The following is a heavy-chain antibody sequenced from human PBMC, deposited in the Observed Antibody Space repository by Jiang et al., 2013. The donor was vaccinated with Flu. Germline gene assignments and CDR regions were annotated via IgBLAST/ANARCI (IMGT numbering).Heavy chain of an antibody. CDR1: GGTFSSYA. CDR2: IIPIFGTA. CDR3: ARSPTVRRDYYGMDV. V-gene: IGHV1-69*01. D-gene: IGHD4-11*01. J-gene: IGHJ6*02. Sequence: PGSSVKVSCKASGGTFSSYAISWVRQAPGQGLEWMGGIIPIFGTANYAQKFQGRVTITADESTSTAYMELSSLRSEDTAVYYCARSPTVRRDYYGMDVWGQGTTVTVSS.